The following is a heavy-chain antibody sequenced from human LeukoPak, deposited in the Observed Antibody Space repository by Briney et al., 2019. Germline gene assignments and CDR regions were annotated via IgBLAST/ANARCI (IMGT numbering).Heavy chain of an antibody. J-gene: IGHJ4*02. D-gene: IGHD6-13*01. CDR3: ARSLAVGGCI. CDR2: IYNSGST. Sequence: PSETLSLTCSVSGGSVNSGGHYWSWIRQSPGKGLEWIGYIYNSGSTNYNPSLKSRVTISVDTSKNQFSLKLSSVTAADTAVYYCARSLAVGGCIWGQGTLVTVSS. V-gene: IGHV4-61*08. CDR1: GGSVNSGGHY.